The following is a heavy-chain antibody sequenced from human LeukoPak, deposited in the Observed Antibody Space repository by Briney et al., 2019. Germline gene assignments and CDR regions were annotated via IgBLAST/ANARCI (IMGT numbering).Heavy chain of an antibody. V-gene: IGHV3-23*01. D-gene: IGHD6-13*01. CDR1: GFTFSSYA. CDR3: AKELAATGSYYFDY. J-gene: IGHJ4*02. Sequence: GGSLRLSCAASGFTFSSYAMSWVRQAPGKGLEWVSAISGSGGNTYYADSVKDRFTISRDNSKNTLYLQMNSLRAEDTAIYYCAKELAATGSYYFDYWGQGTLVTVSS. CDR2: ISGSGGNT.